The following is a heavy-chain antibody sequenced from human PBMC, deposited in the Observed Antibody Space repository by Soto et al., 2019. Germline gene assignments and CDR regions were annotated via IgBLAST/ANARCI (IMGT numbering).Heavy chain of an antibody. J-gene: IGHJ6*02. Sequence: ASVKVSCKASGYTFTSYGIRWGRWAPGQGLEWMGWISAYNGNTNYAQKLQGRVTMTTDTSTSTAYMELRSLRSDDTAVYYCARDSRRYGMDVWGQGTTVTVSS. CDR3: ARDSRRYGMDV. V-gene: IGHV1-18*01. CDR2: ISAYNGNT. CDR1: GYTFTSYG.